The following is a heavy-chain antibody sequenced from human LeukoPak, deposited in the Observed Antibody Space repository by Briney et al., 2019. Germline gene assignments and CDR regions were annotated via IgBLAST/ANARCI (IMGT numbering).Heavy chain of an antibody. CDR2: ISGSGTDI. V-gene: IGHV3-11*04. Sequence: GGSLRLSCEASGFTFSDPYMSWIRQAPGKGLECLSYISGSGTDIKYADSVRGRFTISRDNAKNLLYLQMNDLRLEDTAVYYCARTARHLDYWGQGTLVTVSS. CDR1: GFTFSDPY. J-gene: IGHJ4*02. CDR3: ARTARHLDY. D-gene: IGHD5-18*01.